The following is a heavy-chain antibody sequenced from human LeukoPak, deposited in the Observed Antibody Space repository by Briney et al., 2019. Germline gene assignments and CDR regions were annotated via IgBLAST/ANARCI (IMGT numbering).Heavy chain of an antibody. Sequence: ASVKVSRKASGYTFTGYYMHWVRQAPGQRLEWMGWINPNSGGTNYAQKFQGRVTMTRDTSISTAYMELSRLRSDDTAVYYCARDRGIQLWERYYYYYMDVWGKGTTVTVSS. V-gene: IGHV1-2*02. D-gene: IGHD5-18*01. CDR2: INPNSGGT. J-gene: IGHJ6*03. CDR1: GYTFTGYY. CDR3: ARDRGIQLWERYYYYYMDV.